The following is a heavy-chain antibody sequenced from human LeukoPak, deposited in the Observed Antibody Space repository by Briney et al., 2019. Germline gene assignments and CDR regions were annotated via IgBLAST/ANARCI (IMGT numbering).Heavy chain of an antibody. J-gene: IGHJ4*02. CDR3: ARAKLELRGPRGGFDY. D-gene: IGHD1-7*01. CDR1: GFTFSTYG. CDR2: TRDDGSNK. Sequence: PGGSLRLSCAASGFTFSTYGMHWVRQAPGKGLEWVAFTRDDGSNKYYADSVKGRFTISRDNAKNSLYLQMNSLRAEDTAAYYCARAKLELRGPRGGFDYWGQGTLVTVSS. V-gene: IGHV3-30*02.